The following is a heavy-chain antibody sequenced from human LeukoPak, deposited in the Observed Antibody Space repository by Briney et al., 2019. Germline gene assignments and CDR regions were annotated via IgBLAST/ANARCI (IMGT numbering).Heavy chain of an antibody. J-gene: IGHJ4*02. V-gene: IGHV4-4*07. D-gene: IGHD3-3*01. CDR2: IYTSGST. Sequence: SETLSLTCTVSGGSITTYYWSWIRQPAGKGLEWIGRIYTSGSTNYNPSLKSRVTISVDTSKNQFSLKLSSVTAADTAVYYCARDSPYDFWSGYYFDYWGQGTLVTVSS. CDR1: GGSITTYY. CDR3: ARDSPYDFWSGYYFDY.